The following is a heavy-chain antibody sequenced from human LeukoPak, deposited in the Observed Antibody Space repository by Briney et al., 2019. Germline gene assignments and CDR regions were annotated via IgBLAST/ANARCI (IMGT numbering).Heavy chain of an antibody. D-gene: IGHD6-19*01. CDR3: AKGRTEAGTLALDY. V-gene: IGHV4-39*01. CDR1: GGSISSNSYY. CDR2: IYYSGST. Sequence: SETLSLTCAVSGGSISSNSYYWGWIRQPPGKGLEWIGSIYYSGSTYYNPSLKSRVTISVDTSKNQFSLKLSSVTAADTAVYYCAKGRTEAGTLALDYWGQGTLVTVSS. J-gene: IGHJ4*02.